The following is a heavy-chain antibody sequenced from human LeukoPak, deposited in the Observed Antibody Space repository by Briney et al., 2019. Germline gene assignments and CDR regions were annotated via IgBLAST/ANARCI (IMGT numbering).Heavy chain of an antibody. V-gene: IGHV1-46*01. J-gene: IGHJ4*02. CDR2: INPSGGST. CDR3: ARGVRQDY. D-gene: IGHD6-6*01. Sequence: GLEWMGIINPSGGSTSYAQKFQGRVTMTRDTSTSTVYMELSSLRSEDTAVYYCARGVRQDYWGQGTLVTVSS.